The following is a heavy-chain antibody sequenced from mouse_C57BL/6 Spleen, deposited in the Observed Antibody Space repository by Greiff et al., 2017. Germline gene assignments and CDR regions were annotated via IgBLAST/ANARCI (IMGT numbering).Heavy chain of an antibody. J-gene: IGHJ4*01. D-gene: IGHD2-5*01. V-gene: IGHV3-6*01. CDR1: GYSITSGYY. Sequence: VQLQESGPGLVKPSQSLSLTCSVTGYSITSGYYWNWIRQFPGNKLEWMGYISYDGSNNYNPSLKNRISITRDTSTNQFFLKLNSVTTEDTATYYCASVDYSNYDAMDYWGQGTSVTVSS. CDR3: ASVDYSNYDAMDY. CDR2: ISYDGSN.